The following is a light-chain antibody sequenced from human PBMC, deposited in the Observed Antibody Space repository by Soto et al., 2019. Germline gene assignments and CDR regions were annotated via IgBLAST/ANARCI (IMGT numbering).Light chain of an antibody. CDR1: SSDVGAYNY. V-gene: IGLV2-14*01. Sequence: QSALTQPASVSGSPGQSIAISCTGTSSDVGAYNYVSWYQQHPGKAPTLMIYEVSHRPSGVSNRFSGSKSGNTASLTISGLQAEDEADYYCASYTSDTSLYVFGTGTKVTVL. CDR3: ASYTSDTSLYV. CDR2: EVS. J-gene: IGLJ1*01.